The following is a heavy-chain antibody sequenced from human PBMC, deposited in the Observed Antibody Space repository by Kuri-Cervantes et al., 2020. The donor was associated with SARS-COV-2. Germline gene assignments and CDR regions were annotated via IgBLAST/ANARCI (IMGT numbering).Heavy chain of an antibody. CDR3: AKGLGASSDYYYYYYMDV. J-gene: IGHJ6*03. V-gene: IGHV3-23*01. CDR1: GFTFSNYA. CDR2: ISGSGGST. Sequence: GGSLRLSCAASGFTFSNYAMSWVRQAPGKGLEWVSAISGSGGSTYYADSVKGRFTISRDNSKNTLYLQMNSLRAEDTAVYYCAKGLGASSDYYYYYYMDVWGKGTTVTVSS. D-gene: IGHD1-26*01.